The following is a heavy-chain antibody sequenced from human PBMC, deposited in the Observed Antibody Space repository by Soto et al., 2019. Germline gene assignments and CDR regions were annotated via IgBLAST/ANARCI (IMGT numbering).Heavy chain of an antibody. CDR1: GGSISSSSYY. CDR3: ARQEGYCSGGSCYFFIAYVDY. J-gene: IGHJ4*02. D-gene: IGHD2-15*01. V-gene: IGHV4-39*01. CDR2: IYYSGST. Sequence: SETLSLTCTVSGGSISSSSYYWGWIRQPPGKGLEWIGSIYYSGSTYYNPSLKSRVTISVDTSKNQFSLKLSSVTAADTAVYYCARQEGYCSGGSCYFFIAYVDYWGQGTLVTVSS.